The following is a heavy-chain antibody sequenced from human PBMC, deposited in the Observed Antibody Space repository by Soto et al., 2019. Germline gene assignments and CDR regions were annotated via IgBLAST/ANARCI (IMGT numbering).Heavy chain of an antibody. J-gene: IGHJ6*03. Sequence: QVQLQQWGAGLLKPSEALSLTCAVYGGSFSGYYWSWIRQLPGKGLEWIGEINHSGSTNYNPSLKSRVTISVDTSKNQFSLKLSSGTAAATAVYYCARVKYYDYYMDVWGKGTTVTVS. CDR1: GGSFSGYY. CDR3: ARVKYYDYYMDV. V-gene: IGHV4-34*01. CDR2: INHSGST.